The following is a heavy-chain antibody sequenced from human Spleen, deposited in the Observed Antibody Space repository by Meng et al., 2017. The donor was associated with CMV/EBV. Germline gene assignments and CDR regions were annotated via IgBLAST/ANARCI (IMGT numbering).Heavy chain of an antibody. CDR3: VKDRPNILGLDP. CDR1: GFTFSSYW. CDR2: INSDGSST. V-gene: IGHV3-74*01. Sequence: GESLKISCAASGFTFSSYWMHWVRQAPGKGLVWVSRINSDGSSTSYADSVKGRFTISRDNSKNTVYLEVNSLSTEDTGVYYCVKDRPNILGLDPWGQGALVTVSS. D-gene: IGHD1/OR15-1a*01. J-gene: IGHJ5*02.